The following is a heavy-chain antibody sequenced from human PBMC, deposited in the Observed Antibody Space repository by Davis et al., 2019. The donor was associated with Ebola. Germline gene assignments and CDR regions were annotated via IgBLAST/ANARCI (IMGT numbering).Heavy chain of an antibody. D-gene: IGHD1-26*01. V-gene: IGHV4-59*11. CDR2: ISYSGRT. J-gene: IGHJ4*02. CDR3: ATDRGRTSDFDH. CDR1: GGSISNLY. Sequence: PSETLSLTCTVSGGSISNLYLNWIRQSPGNGLEWLGYISYSGRTNYNPSFKDRVTISVDASQNELSLNLASVTSADTAIYYCATDRGRTSDFDHWGQGTLVAVSS.